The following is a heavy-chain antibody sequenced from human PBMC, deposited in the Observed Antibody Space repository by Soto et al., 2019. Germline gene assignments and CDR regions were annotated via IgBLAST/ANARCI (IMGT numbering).Heavy chain of an antibody. CDR2: TSHSGNT. Sequence: TLSLTCTISGGSVSTYYWSWIRQPPGKALEWIGLTSHSGNTNYNPSLKSRVAMAVDTSKNQFSLTLSSVTAADTAVYYCARHGVGPFEYWGQGTLVTVSS. V-gene: IGHV4-59*02. D-gene: IGHD3-3*01. J-gene: IGHJ4*02. CDR1: GGSVSTYY. CDR3: ARHGVGPFEY.